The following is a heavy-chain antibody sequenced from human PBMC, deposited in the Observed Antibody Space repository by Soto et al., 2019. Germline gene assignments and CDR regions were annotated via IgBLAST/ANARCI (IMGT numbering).Heavy chain of an antibody. CDR2: SYYSGST. J-gene: IGHJ6*03. D-gene: IGHD1-1*01. V-gene: IGHV4-31*03. CDR3: AREEGGTRGYYYIDV. CDR1: GGSVSSSGHY. Sequence: QVQLQESGPGLVRPSQTLSLTCSVSGGSVSSSGHYWSWIRQHPGKGLEWIGYSYYSGSTYYNPSLESRLTISVDTSKNEFSLKLSSVTAADTAVYYCAREEGGTRGYYYIDVWGKGTTVTVSS.